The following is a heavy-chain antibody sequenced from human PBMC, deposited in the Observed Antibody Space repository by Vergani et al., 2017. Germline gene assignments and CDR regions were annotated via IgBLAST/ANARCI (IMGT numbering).Heavy chain of an antibody. J-gene: IGHJ6*02. CDR1: GFSFRSYA. CDR3: AKDVDKWRPYYNGMDV. Sequence: EVQLLESGGGLIQPGGSLRLSCVASGFSFRSYAMNWVRQAPGQGPEWVAAISGSGDSTYYADSMKGRFTISRDNSKNTLYLQMNGLRADDTAIYYCAKDVDKWRPYYNGMDVWGQGTTVTVSS. CDR2: ISGSGDST. V-gene: IGHV3-23*01. D-gene: IGHD5-12*01.